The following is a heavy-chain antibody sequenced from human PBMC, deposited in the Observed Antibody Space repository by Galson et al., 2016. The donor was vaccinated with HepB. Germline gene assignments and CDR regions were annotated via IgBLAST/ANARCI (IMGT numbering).Heavy chain of an antibody. CDR2: ISVSGDHV. V-gene: IGHV3-23*01. J-gene: IGHJ4*02. CDR3: GRGSSGDVYNFGAY. D-gene: IGHD5-24*01. Sequence: SLRLSCAASGLTLNYFVINWIRQAPGKGLEWVSGISVSGDHVYYADSVKGRLTIYRENSKNTVYLQMNSLRAEDTAVYYCGRGSSGDVYNFGAYWGQGTRVTVSS. CDR1: GLTLNYFV.